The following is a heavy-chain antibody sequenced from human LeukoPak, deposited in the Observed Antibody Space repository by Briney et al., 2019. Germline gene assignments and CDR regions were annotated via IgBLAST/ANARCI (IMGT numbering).Heavy chain of an antibody. V-gene: IGHV1-46*01. CDR2: INPSGGST. CDR3: ARGDPVVGGKLDY. CDR1: GGTSSSYA. J-gene: IGHJ4*02. Sequence: ASVKVSCKASGGTSSSYAISWVRQAPGQGLEWMGIINPSGGSTSYAQKFQGRVTMTRDTSTSTVYMELSSLRSEDTAVYYCARGDPVVGGKLDYWGQGTLVTVSS. D-gene: IGHD2-2*01.